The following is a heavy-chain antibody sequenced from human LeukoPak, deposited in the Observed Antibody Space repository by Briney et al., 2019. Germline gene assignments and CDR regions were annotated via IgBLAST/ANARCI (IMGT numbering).Heavy chain of an antibody. V-gene: IGHV3-23*01. D-gene: IGHD6-13*01. J-gene: IGHJ6*02. CDR1: GFTFTDYA. CDR2: ISHSGGGT. CDR3: AKDYSSWNYYYYGMDV. Sequence: GGSLRLSCAASGFTFTDYAMSWVRQAPEKGLEWVSTISHSGGGTYYAESVKGRFTISRDNSKNTLYLQMNSLRAEDTAVYYCAKDYSSWNYYYYGMDVWGQGTTVTVSS.